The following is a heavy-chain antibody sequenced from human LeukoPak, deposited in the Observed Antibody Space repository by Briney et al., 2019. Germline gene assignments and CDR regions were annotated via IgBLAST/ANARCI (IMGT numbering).Heavy chain of an antibody. J-gene: IGHJ6*02. CDR3: ARWRRFLEWLDYYGMDV. Sequence: GGSLRLSCAASGFTVSSNYMSWVRQAPGKGLEWVANVKQDGSEKYYVDSVKGRFTISRDNAKNSLYLQMNSLRAEDTAVYYCARWRRFLEWLDYYGMDVWGQGTTVTVSS. V-gene: IGHV3-7*01. D-gene: IGHD3-3*01. CDR1: GFTVSSNY. CDR2: VKQDGSEK.